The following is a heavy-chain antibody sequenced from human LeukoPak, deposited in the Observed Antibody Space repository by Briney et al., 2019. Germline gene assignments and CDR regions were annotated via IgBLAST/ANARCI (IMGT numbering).Heavy chain of an antibody. CDR3: ARGQTVSGAKYYFDF. J-gene: IGHJ4*02. Sequence: PGGSLRLSCLTSGFTFRDYGLGWVRQAPGMGLEWVSFIRSRIYGGAPEYAASVRGRFSVSRDDSESIADLQMNNLKSEDTAVYYCARGQTVSGAKYYFDFWSPGTLVTVSS. CDR1: GFTFRDYG. D-gene: IGHD3-10*01. CDR2: IRSRIYGGAP. V-gene: IGHV3-49*04.